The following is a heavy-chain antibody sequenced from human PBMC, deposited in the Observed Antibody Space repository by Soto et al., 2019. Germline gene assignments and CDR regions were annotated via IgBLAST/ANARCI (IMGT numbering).Heavy chain of an antibody. CDR1: GFTFSSYG. CDR3: ARGPFTYYYDSSGYLGSFDY. J-gene: IGHJ4*02. Sequence: GGSLRLSCAASGFTFSSYGMHWVRQAPGKGLEWVAVISYDGSNKYYADSVKGRFTISRDNSKNTLYLQMNSLRAEDTAVYYCARGPFTYYYDSSGYLGSFDYWGQGTLVTVSS. V-gene: IGHV3-30*19. CDR2: ISYDGSNK. D-gene: IGHD3-22*01.